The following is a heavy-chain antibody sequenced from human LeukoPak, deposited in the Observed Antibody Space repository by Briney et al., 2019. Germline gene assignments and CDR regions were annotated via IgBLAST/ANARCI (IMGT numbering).Heavy chain of an antibody. CDR2: ISYDGSNK. D-gene: IGHD2-8*01. CDR1: GFTFSSYA. V-gene: IGHV3-30-3*01. CDR3: ARDPYAIAAVYWYFDL. J-gene: IGHJ2*01. Sequence: PGGSLRLSCAASGFTFSSYAMHWVRQAPGKGLEWVAVISYDGSNKYYADSVRGRFTISRDNSKNTLYLQMNSLGAEDTAVYYCARDPYAIAAVYWYFDLWGCGTLVTVSS.